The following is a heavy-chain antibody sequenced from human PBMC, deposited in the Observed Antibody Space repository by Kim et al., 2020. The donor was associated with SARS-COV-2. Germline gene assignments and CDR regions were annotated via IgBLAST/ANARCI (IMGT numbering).Heavy chain of an antibody. D-gene: IGHD3-9*01. Sequence: DSVKGRFTISRDNAKNSLYLQMNSLRAEGTAVYYCARDQAVFDWLPNYDYWGQGTLVTVSS. V-gene: IGHV3-7*01. CDR3: ARDQAVFDWLPNYDY. J-gene: IGHJ4*02.